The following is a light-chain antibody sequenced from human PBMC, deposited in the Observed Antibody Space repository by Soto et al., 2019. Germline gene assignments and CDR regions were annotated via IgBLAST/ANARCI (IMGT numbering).Light chain of an antibody. CDR2: RAS. Sequence: EIGLTQSPGTLSLSPGERATLSCRASQSVSSSYLAWYQQKPGQSPRLLIYRASTRATGIPDRFSGSGSGTDFTLTIARLEPEDFAVYYCHQYGSSPQMFGQGTKVDIK. CDR3: HQYGSSPQM. J-gene: IGKJ1*01. CDR1: QSVSSSY. V-gene: IGKV3-20*01.